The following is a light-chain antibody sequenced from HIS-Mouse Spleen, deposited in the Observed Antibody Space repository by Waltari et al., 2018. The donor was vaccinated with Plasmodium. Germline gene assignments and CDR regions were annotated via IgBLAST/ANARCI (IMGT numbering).Light chain of an antibody. CDR2: GAS. CDR3: QQYGSSPPLT. J-gene: IGKJ4*01. Sequence: EIVLTQSPGTLSLSPGERATLSCRASQSVSSSYLAGYQQKPGQAPRLLIYGASSRATGIPDRFSVSGSATDFTLTISRLEPEDFAVYYCQQYGSSPPLTFGGGTKVEIK. V-gene: IGKV3-20*01. CDR1: QSVSSSY.